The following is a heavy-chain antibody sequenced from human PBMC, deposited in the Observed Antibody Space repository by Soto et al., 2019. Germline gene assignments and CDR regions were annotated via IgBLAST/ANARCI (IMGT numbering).Heavy chain of an antibody. CDR1: GVTYSSHV. CDR2: LIPLFGIP. J-gene: IGHJ5*02. V-gene: IGHV1-69*17. CDR3: ARGVVDTNVVFKWFDP. Sequence: QVQLVQSGAEVKRPGSSVKVSCEASGVTYSSHVISWVRQAPGQGLEWMGGLIPLFGIPNYAQKFQGRLTITADKSTSTAYMELSSLRSEDTAVYYCARGVVDTNVVFKWFDPWGQGTLVTVSS. D-gene: IGHD2-15*01.